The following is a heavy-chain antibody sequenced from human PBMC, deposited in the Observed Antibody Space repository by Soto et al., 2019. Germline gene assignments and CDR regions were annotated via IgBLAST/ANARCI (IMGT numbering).Heavy chain of an antibody. J-gene: IGHJ6*02. CDR1: GGSISSYY. V-gene: IGHV4-59*01. CDR2: IYYSGST. D-gene: IGHD3-10*01. Sequence: SETLSLTCTVSGGSISSYYWSWIRQPPGKGLEWIGYIYYSGSTNYNPSLKSRVTISVDTSKNQFSLKLSSVTAADTAVYYCARDLRVRGVSWDYYYGMDVWGQGATVTV. CDR3: ARDLRVRGVSWDYYYGMDV.